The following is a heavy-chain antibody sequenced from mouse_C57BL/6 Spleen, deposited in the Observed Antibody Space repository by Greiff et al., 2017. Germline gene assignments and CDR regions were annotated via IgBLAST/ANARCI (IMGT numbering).Heavy chain of an antibody. V-gene: IGHV1-69*01. CDR3: ARFYCGSSYFDY. J-gene: IGHJ2*01. CDR2: IDPSDSYT. CDR1: GYTFTSYW. D-gene: IGHD1-1*01. Sequence: VQLQQPGAELVMPGASVKLSCKASGYTFTSYWMHWVKQRPGQGLEWIGEIDPSDSYTNYNQKFKGKSTLTVDKSSSTAYMQLSSLTSEDSAVYYCARFYCGSSYFDYWGQGTTLTVSS.